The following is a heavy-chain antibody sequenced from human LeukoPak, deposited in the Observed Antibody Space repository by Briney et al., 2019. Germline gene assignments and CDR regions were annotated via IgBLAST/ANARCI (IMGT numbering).Heavy chain of an antibody. CDR3: ARDSGGRLYYYDSSGYKCLIDY. J-gene: IGHJ4*02. CDR1: GFTFSSYW. Sequence: GGSLRLSCAASGFTFSSYWMHWVRQAPGKGLVWVSRINSDGSSTSYADSVKGRFTISRDNAKNTLYLQMNSLRAEDTAVYYCARDSGGRLYYYDSSGYKCLIDYWGQGTLVTVSS. V-gene: IGHV3-74*01. CDR2: INSDGSST. D-gene: IGHD3-22*01.